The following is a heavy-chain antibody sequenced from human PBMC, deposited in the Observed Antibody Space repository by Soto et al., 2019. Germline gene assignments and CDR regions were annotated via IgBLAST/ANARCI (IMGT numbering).Heavy chain of an antibody. CDR2: ISYDGSDK. Sequence: QVQLVESGGGVVQPGRSLRLSCAASGFTFSSYGMHWVRQGPGKGLEWVAMISYDGSDKYYADSVKGRFTISRDNSKNTLFLQMKALTGEDTALYYCAKDNPAVDYWGQGALVTVSS. CDR1: GFTFSSYG. J-gene: IGHJ4*02. CDR3: AKDNPAVDY. V-gene: IGHV3-30*18.